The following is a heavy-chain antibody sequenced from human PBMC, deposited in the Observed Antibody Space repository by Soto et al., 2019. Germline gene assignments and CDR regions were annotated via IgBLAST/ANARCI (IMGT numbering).Heavy chain of an antibody. D-gene: IGHD6-6*01. CDR2: INAGNGNT. J-gene: IGHJ5*02. V-gene: IGHV1-3*01. CDR1: GYTFTSYA. CDR3: ARESIRAARPLNWFDP. Sequence: QVPLVQSGAEVKKPGASVKVSCKASGYTFTSYAMHWVRQAPGQRLEWMGWINAGNGNTKYSQKFQGRVTITRDTSASTAYMELSSLRSEDTAVYYCARESIRAARPLNWFDPWGQGTLVTVSS.